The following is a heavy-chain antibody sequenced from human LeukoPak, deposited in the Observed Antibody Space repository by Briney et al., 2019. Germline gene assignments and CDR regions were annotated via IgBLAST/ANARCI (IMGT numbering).Heavy chain of an antibody. D-gene: IGHD6-13*01. J-gene: IGHJ4*02. CDR3: ARDAGN. Sequence: SETLSLTCSVSGGSISSGSYSWSWIRQPAGKGLEWIGRFHTSGSTDYNPSLKSRVTISVDTSKNQFSLKVSSVTAADTAVYYCARDAGNWGQGTLVTVSS. V-gene: IGHV4-61*02. CDR2: FHTSGST. CDR1: GGSISSGSYS.